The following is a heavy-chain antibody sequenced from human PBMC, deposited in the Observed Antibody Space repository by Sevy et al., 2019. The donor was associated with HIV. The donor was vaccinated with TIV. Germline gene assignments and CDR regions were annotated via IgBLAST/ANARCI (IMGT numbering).Heavy chain of an antibody. J-gene: IGHJ4*02. CDR1: GYSFTSYW. Sequence: GESLKISCKGSGYSFTSYWIGWVRQMPGKGLEWMGIIYPGDSDTRYSPSFQGQVTISADKSINTAYLQWSSLEASDTAMYYCARTLVGATPAFDYWGQGTLVTVSS. D-gene: IGHD1-26*01. V-gene: IGHV5-51*01. CDR2: IYPGDSDT. CDR3: ARTLVGATPAFDY.